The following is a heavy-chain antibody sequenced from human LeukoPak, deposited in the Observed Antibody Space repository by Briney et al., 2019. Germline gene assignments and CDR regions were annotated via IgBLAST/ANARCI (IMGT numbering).Heavy chain of an antibody. D-gene: IGHD6-13*01. CDR3: ARVIAAALSVGDY. CDR1: GFTFSDYY. J-gene: IGHJ4*02. CDR2: ISSSGSTI. V-gene: IGHV3-11*01. Sequence: GGSLRLSCAASGFTFSDYYMSWIRQAPGKGLEWVSYISSSGSTIYYADSVKGRFTISRDNAKNSLYLQMSSLRAEDTAVYYCARVIAAALSVGDYWGQGTLVTVSS.